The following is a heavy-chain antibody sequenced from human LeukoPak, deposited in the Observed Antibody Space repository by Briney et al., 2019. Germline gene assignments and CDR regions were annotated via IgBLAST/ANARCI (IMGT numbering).Heavy chain of an antibody. CDR3: AKDRGTDYYGVDY. V-gene: IGHV4-59*01. CDR1: GLSFNNNY. D-gene: IGHD1-26*01. Sequence: SETLSLTCSVFGLSFNNNYWSWIQQPPGKGLEWIGHIHYSGSTTYNPSLKSRVTISQDTSRNQFSLNLTSLSPADTAVYYCAKDRGTDYYGVDYGGQGVLVTVSS. J-gene: IGHJ4*02. CDR2: IHYSGST.